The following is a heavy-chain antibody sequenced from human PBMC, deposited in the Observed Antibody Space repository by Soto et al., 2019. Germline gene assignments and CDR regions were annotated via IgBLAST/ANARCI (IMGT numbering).Heavy chain of an antibody. D-gene: IGHD4-17*01. J-gene: IGHJ6*02. V-gene: IGHV4-61*01. CDR3: ARGLATVTPVYYYGMDV. Sequence: SETLSLTCTVSGGSVSSGSYYWSWIRQPPGKGLEWIGYIYYSGSTNYNPSLKSRVTISVDTSKNQFSLKLSSVTAADTAVYYCARGLATVTPVYYYGMDVWGQGTTVTVSS. CDR2: IYYSGST. CDR1: GGSVSSGSYY.